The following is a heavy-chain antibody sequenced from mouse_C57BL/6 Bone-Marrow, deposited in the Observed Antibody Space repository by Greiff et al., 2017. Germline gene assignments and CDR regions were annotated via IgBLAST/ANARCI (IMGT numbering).Heavy chain of an antibody. J-gene: IGHJ4*01. CDR1: GFTFSSYA. V-gene: IGHV5-9-1*02. Sequence: EVQGVESGEGLVKPGGSLKLSCAASGFTFSSYAMSWVRQTPEKRLEWVAYISSGGDYIYYADTVKGRFTISRDNARNTLYLQMSSLQSEDTAMYYCTREEIYDYDVYYYAMDYWGQGTSVTVSS. CDR3: TREEIYDYDVYYYAMDY. D-gene: IGHD2-4*01. CDR2: ISSGGDYI.